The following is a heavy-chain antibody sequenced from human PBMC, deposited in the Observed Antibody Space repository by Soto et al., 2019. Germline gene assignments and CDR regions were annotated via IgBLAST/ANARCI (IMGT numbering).Heavy chain of an antibody. V-gene: IGHV4-30-4*01. CDR3: ARGRYCLTGRCFPDWFDS. Sequence: QVQLLESGPGLVKPSQTLSLTCSVSGDSISNLDYFWAWIRQPPGQALEYIGYIYKSATTYYNPSFESRVAISVDTSKSQCSLNVTSVTAAHTAVYFCARGRYCLTGRCFPDWFDSWGQGALVTVS. CDR2: IYKSATT. CDR1: GDSISNLDYF. D-gene: IGHD7-27*01. J-gene: IGHJ5*01.